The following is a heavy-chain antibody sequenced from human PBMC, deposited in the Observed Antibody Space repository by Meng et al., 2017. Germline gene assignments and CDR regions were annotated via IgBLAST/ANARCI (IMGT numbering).Heavy chain of an antibody. V-gene: IGHV3-74*01. Sequence: VLLVESGAALGPPVVSLILSCAASGFTFSSYCMHWVRQAPGKGLVWVSRINSDGSSTSYADSVKGRFTISRDNAKNTLYLQMNSLRAEDTAVYYCAREVAAAGSVFDYWGQGTLVTVSS. CDR3: AREVAAAGSVFDY. J-gene: IGHJ4*02. D-gene: IGHD6-13*01. CDR2: INSDGSST. CDR1: GFTFSSYC.